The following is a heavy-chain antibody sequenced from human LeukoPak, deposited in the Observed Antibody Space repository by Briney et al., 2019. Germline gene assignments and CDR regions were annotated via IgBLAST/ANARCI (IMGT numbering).Heavy chain of an antibody. CDR1: GFTFSSYW. D-gene: IGHD3-16*01. CDR2: IKQDGSEK. J-gene: IGHJ3*02. CDR3: ARVWGNKLLGAFDI. Sequence: GGSLRLSRAASGFTFSSYWMSWVRQAPGKGLEWVANIKQDGSEKYYVDSVKGRFTISRDNAKNSLYLQMNSLRAEDTAVYYCARVWGNKLLGAFDIWGQGTMVTVSS. V-gene: IGHV3-7*03.